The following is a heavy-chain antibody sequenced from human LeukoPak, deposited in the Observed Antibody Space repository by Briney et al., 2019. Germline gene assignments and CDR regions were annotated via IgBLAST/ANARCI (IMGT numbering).Heavy chain of an antibody. CDR3: AKVVLVTSSGSYSDY. Sequence: SETLSLTCTVSGGSISSYYWSWIRQPPGKGLEWIGYIYYSGSTNYNPSLKSRVTISVDTSKNQFSLKLSSVTAADTAVYYCAKVVLVTSSGSYSDYWGQGTLVTVSS. J-gene: IGHJ4*02. D-gene: IGHD6-19*01. CDR1: GGSISSYY. V-gene: IGHV4-59*01. CDR2: IYYSGST.